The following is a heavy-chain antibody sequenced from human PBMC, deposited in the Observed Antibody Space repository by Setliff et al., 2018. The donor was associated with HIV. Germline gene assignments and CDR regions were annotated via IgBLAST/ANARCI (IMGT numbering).Heavy chain of an antibody. Sequence: SETLSLTCTVSGGSISSYYWSWIRQPPGKGLEWIGYIHTSGSTNYNPSLKSRVTISVDTSKNQFSLKLSSVTAANTAVYYCARDRMGKGGLDYWGQGTLVTVSS. V-gene: IGHV4-4*08. CDR2: IHTSGST. CDR1: GGSISSYY. CDR3: ARDRMGKGGLDY. D-gene: IGHD3-16*01. J-gene: IGHJ4*02.